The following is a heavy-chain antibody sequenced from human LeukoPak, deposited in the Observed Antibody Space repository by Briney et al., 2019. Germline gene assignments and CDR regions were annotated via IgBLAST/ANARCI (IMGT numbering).Heavy chain of an antibody. Sequence: GGSLRLSCAASGFKFSSYAMSWVRQAPGKGLDWVSVITNTGGNAYYADSVKGRFTISRDNSKNTLFLEMNSLRGEDTALYYCAKFPLDSSGYPTWGQGTLVTVSS. CDR1: GFKFSSYA. CDR2: ITNTGGNA. V-gene: IGHV3-23*01. CDR3: AKFPLDSSGYPT. J-gene: IGHJ5*02. D-gene: IGHD3-22*01.